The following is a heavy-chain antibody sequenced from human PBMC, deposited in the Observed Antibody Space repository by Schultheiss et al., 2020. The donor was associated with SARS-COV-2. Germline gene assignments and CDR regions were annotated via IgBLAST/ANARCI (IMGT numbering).Heavy chain of an antibody. J-gene: IGHJ5*02. CDR3: ALSLSQFPGKQWLVQGDNWFDP. Sequence: SGPTLVKPTETLTLTCTVSGFSLSNARMGVSWIRQPPGKALEWLAHIFSNDEKSYSTSLKSRLTISKDTSKSQVVLTMTNMDPVDTATYYCALSLSQFPGKQWLVQGDNWFDPWGQGTLVTVSS. D-gene: IGHD6-19*01. CDR2: IFSNDEK. V-gene: IGHV2-26*01. CDR1: GFSLSNARMG.